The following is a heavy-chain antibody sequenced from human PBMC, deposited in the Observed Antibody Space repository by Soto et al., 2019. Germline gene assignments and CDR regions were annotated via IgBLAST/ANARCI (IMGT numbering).Heavy chain of an antibody. CDR1: GFTFSSYG. J-gene: IGHJ4*02. CDR3: ARVPSPTGDYFDY. V-gene: IGHV3-33*01. D-gene: IGHD1-1*01. CDR2: IWYDGSNK. Sequence: PGGSLRLSCAASGFTFSSYGMHWVRQAPGKGLEWVAVIWYDGSNKYYADSVKGRFTISRDNSKNTLYLQMNSLRAEDTAVYYCARVPSPTGDYFDYWGQGTLVTVSS.